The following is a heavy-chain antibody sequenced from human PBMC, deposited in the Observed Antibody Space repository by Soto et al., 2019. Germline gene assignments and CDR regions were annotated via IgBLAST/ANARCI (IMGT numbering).Heavy chain of an antibody. D-gene: IGHD5-12*01. CDR3: ARTSVATRDYYGMDV. V-gene: IGHV4-39*01. Sequence: LSLTCTVSGGSISSSSYYWGWIRQPPGKGLEWIGSIYYSGSTCYNPSLKSRVTISVDTSKNQFSLKLSSVTAADTAVYYCARTSVATRDYYGMDVWGQGTTVTVSS. J-gene: IGHJ6*02. CDR1: GGSISSSSYY. CDR2: IYYSGST.